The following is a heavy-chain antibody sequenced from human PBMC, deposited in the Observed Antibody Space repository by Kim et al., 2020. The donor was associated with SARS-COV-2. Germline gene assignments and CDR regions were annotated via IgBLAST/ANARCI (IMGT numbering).Heavy chain of an antibody. CDR3: ARERGDAFDI. Sequence: GGSLRLSCAASGFTFSSYAMHWVRQAPGKGLEWVAVISYDGSNKYYVDSVKGRFTISRDNSKNTLYLQMNSLRAEDTAVYYCARERGDAFDIWGQGTMVT. J-gene: IGHJ3*02. CDR1: GFTFSSYA. CDR2: ISYDGSNK. V-gene: IGHV3-30*04.